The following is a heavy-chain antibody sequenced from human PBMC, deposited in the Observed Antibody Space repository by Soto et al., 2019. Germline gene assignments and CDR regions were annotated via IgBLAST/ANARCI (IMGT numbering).Heavy chain of an antibody. CDR2: IYPGDSDT. CDR1: GYSFTSYW. Sequence: GESLKISCKGSGYSFTSYWVGWVRQMPGKGLEWMGIIYPGDSDTRYSPSFQGQVTISADKSISTAYLQWSSLKASDTAMYYCARPSNYYDSSGYYSPTLFDYWGQGTRGTVSS. CDR3: ARPSNYYDSSGYYSPTLFDY. D-gene: IGHD3-22*01. J-gene: IGHJ4*02. V-gene: IGHV5-51*01.